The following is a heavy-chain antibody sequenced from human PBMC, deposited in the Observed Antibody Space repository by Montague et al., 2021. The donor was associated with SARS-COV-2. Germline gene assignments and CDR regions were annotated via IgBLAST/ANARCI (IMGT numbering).Heavy chain of an antibody. V-gene: IGHV4-59*11. CDR3: AREQQLAPRGLGVDA. J-gene: IGHJ6*02. D-gene: IGHD6-13*01. Sequence: SETLSLTCTVSDVPTSAHFWSWIRQSPGKGLEWIGYISYSGSTKYSPSLTSRVTISLDSSRKHFSLELRSVTAADTAVYYCAREQQLAPRGLGVDAWGQGTTVTVTS. CDR2: ISYSGST. CDR1: DVPTSAHF.